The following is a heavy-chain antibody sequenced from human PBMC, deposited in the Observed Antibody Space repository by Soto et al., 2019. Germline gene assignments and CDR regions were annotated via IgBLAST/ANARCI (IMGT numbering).Heavy chain of an antibody. J-gene: IGHJ3*02. CDR1: GGTFSSYT. CDR2: IIPILGIA. D-gene: IGHD6-19*01. Sequence: QVQLVQSGAEVKKPGSSVKVSCKASGGTFSSYTISWVRQAPGQGLEWMGRIIPILGIANYAQKFQGRVTITXXKXTXRAYMELSSLRSEDTAVYYCARDATGIAVPHDAFDIWGQGTMVTVSS. V-gene: IGHV1-69*08. CDR3: ARDATGIAVPHDAFDI.